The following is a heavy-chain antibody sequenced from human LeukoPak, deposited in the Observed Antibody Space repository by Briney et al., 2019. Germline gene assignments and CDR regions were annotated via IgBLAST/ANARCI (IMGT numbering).Heavy chain of an antibody. CDR2: IRYDGSNK. D-gene: IGHD6-19*01. J-gene: IGHJ4*02. CDR3: AKDRYSSGDYFDY. CDR1: GFTFSSYE. Sequence: PGGSLRLSCAASGFTFSSYEMNWVRQAPGKGLEWVAFIRYDGSNKYYADSVKRRFTISRDNSKNTLYLQMNSLRAEDTAVYYCAKDRYSSGDYFDYWGQGTLVTVSS. V-gene: IGHV3-30*02.